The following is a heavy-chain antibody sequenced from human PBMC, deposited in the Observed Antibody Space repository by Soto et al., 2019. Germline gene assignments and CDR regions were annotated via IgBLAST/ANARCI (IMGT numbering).Heavy chain of an antibody. Sequence: QLQLQESGPGLVKPPETLSLTCTVSGDSISRKNYHWGWIRQPPGKGLEWIGSIYDSGSPYYNPSLKSRVTISVDMSKNQLSLKLSSVTAADTAVYYCARHLDIYGDSLDYWGQGTLVTVSS. CDR3: ARHLDIYGDSLDY. J-gene: IGHJ4*02. CDR2: IYDSGSP. CDR1: GDSISRKNYH. V-gene: IGHV4-39*01. D-gene: IGHD4-17*01.